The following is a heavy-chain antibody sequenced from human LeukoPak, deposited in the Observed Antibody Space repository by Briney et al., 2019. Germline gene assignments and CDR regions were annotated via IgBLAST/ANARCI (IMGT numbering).Heavy chain of an antibody. J-gene: IGHJ6*04. CDR2: ISSSGSTR. CDR3: AELGITMIGGV. V-gene: IGHV3-48*03. D-gene: IGHD3-10*02. CDR1: GFTFSSYE. Sequence: PGGSLGLSCAASGFTFSSYEMNWVRQAPGKGLEWVSYISSSGSTRYYADAVKGRVTISRDNAKNSLYLQMNSLRAEDTAVYYCAELGITMIGGVWGKGTTVTISS.